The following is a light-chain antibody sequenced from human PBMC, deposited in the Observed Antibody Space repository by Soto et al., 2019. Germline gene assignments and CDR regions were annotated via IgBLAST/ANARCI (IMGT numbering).Light chain of an antibody. CDR3: LQHKTFPWT. Sequence: DIPVTQSPSSLSASVGDRVTITCRASQDIGIDLGWYQQEPGKAPRRLIYSASNVQSGVPSRFSGSRSGTEFTLTISSLQPEDFVTYHCLQHKTFPWTFGQGTKVEMK. CDR2: SAS. CDR1: QDIGID. J-gene: IGKJ1*01. V-gene: IGKV1-17*01.